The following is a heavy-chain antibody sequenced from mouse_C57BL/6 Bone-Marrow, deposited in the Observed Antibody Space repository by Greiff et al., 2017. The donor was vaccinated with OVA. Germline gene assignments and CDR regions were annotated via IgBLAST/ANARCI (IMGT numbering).Heavy chain of an antibody. J-gene: IGHJ4*01. CDR2: IYPGSGST. V-gene: IGHV1-55*01. CDR1: GYTFTSYW. D-gene: IGHD1-1*01. Sequence: VKLQQPGAELVKPGASVKMSCKASGYTFTSYWITWVKQRPGQGLEWIGDIYPGSGSTNYNEKFKSKATLTVDTSSSTAYMQLSSLTSEDSAVYYCAITTVVAPRGLYYAMDYWGQGTSVTVSS. CDR3: AITTVVAPRGLYYAMDY.